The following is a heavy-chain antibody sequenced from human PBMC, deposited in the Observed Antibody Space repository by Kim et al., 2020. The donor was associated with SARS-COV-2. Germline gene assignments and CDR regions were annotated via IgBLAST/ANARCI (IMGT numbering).Heavy chain of an antibody. CDR2: GSST. J-gene: IGHJ5*02. V-gene: IGHV3-11*01. Sequence: GSSTHYANSVNGRFTISRNNAEKSLCLQMNRLTPEDTAVYYCVREPASWGQGTLVTVSS. CDR3: VREPAS.